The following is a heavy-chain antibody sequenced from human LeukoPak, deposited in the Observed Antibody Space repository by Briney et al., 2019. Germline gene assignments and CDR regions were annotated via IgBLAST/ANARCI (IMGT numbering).Heavy chain of an antibody. Sequence: GESLKISCKGFGYSFTKSWIGWVRQMPGKGLEWMGIIYPGDSDTRYSPSFQGQVTISADESISTAYLQWSSLKASDTAKYYCARPADRVTTYYFDYWGQGTLVTVSS. D-gene: IGHD4-11*01. CDR3: ARPADRVTTYYFDY. J-gene: IGHJ4*02. CDR2: IYPGDSDT. CDR1: GYSFTKSW. V-gene: IGHV5-51*01.